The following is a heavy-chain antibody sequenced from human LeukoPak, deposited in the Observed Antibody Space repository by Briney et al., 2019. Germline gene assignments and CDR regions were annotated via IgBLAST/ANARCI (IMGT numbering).Heavy chain of an antibody. J-gene: IGHJ5*02. Sequence: GASVKVSCKASGYTFTSYDINWVRQATGQGLEWMGWMNPNSGNTGYAQKFQGRVTMTRNTSIGTAYMELSSLRSEDTAVYYCARRGRIAARPTNENWFDPWGQGTLVTVSS. D-gene: IGHD6-6*01. V-gene: IGHV1-8*01. CDR1: GYTFTSYD. CDR2: MNPNSGNT. CDR3: ARRGRIAARPTNENWFDP.